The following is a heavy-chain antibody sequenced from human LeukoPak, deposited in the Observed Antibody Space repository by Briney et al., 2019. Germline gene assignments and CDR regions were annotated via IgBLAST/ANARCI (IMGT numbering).Heavy chain of an antibody. Sequence: ASVKVSCKASGYTFTSYAMNWVRQAPGQGLEWMGWINTNTGNPTYAQGFTGRFVFSLDTSVSTAYLQISSLKAEDTAVYYCARAIVGANYYYYGMDVWGQGTTVTVSS. CDR1: GYTFTSYA. CDR2: INTNTGNP. V-gene: IGHV7-4-1*02. D-gene: IGHD1-26*01. CDR3: ARAIVGANYYYYGMDV. J-gene: IGHJ6*02.